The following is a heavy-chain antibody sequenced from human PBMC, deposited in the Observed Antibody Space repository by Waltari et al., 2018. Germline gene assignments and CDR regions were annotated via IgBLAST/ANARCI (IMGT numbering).Heavy chain of an antibody. CDR1: GFTFSSYA. Sequence: QVQLVESGGGVVQPGRSLRLSCAASGFTFSSYAMHWVRQAPGKGLEWVAVISDDGRNKSYADAGKGRFTIDRDNSKNTLYLQMNSLRAEDTAVYYCAREVIVVVITTPPLDYWGQGTLVTVSS. D-gene: IGHD3-22*01. V-gene: IGHV3-30*04. CDR2: ISDDGRNK. CDR3: AREVIVVVITTPPLDY. J-gene: IGHJ4*02.